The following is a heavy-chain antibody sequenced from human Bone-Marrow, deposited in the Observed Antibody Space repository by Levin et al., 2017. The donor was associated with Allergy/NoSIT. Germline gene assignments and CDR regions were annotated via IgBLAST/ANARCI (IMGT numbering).Heavy chain of an antibody. Sequence: TPSETLSLTCTVSGGSVNSGSHYWGWIRQPPGKGLEWIGSMYYTGGHGYNPSLKSRVSMSVDTSRNQVSLKFSSATAADTAVYYCVRHEIGSVLNQWGQGALVIVSS. V-gene: IGHV4-39*01. J-gene: IGHJ4*02. CDR2: MYYTGGH. CDR3: VRHEIGSVLNQ. D-gene: IGHD4-23*01. CDR1: GGSVNSGSHY.